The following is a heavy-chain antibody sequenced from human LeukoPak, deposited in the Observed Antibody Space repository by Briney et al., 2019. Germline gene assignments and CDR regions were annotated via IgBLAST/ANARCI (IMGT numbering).Heavy chain of an antibody. Sequence: GGSLRLSCAVSGINFRGYWMAWVRQAPGKGLEWVANMKQDGSEKYYVDSVKGRFTISRDNAKNSLYLEMDSLRVEDTAVYYCARDLGHTGYDLYDYWGQGTLVTVSS. D-gene: IGHD5-12*01. V-gene: IGHV3-7*01. CDR1: GINFRGYW. CDR3: ARDLGHTGYDLYDY. J-gene: IGHJ4*02. CDR2: MKQDGSEK.